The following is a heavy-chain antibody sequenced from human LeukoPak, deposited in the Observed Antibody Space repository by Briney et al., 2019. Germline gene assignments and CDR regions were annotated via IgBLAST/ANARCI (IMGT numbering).Heavy chain of an antibody. CDR3: ARDRPRITVFGVTTESSIFDY. D-gene: IGHD3-3*01. CDR2: INHSGST. Sequence: PSETLSLTCAVYGGSFSGYYWSWIRQPPGKGLEWIGEINHSGSTNYNPSLKSRVTISVDTSKNQFSLKLSSVTAADTAVYYCARDRPRITVFGVTTESSIFDYWGQGTLVTVSS. V-gene: IGHV4-34*01. J-gene: IGHJ4*02. CDR1: GGSFSGYY.